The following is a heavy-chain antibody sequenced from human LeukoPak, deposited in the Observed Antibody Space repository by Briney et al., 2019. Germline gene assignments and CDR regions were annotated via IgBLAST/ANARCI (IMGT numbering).Heavy chain of an antibody. CDR2: IIPILGIA. V-gene: IGHV1-69*04. J-gene: IGHJ4*02. D-gene: IGHD3-22*01. CDR3: ARDNYDSSGYYDY. Sequence: GSSVKVSCKASGGTFSSYAISWVRQAPGQGLEWVGRIIPILGIANYAQKFQGRVTITADKSTSTAYMELSSLRSEDTAVYYCARDNYDSSGYYDYWGQGTLVTVSS. CDR1: GGTFSSYA.